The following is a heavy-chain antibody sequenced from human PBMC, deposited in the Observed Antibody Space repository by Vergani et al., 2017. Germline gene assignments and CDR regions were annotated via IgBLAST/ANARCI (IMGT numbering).Heavy chain of an antibody. CDR2: VSPYNGNT. V-gene: IGHV1-18*01. CDR3: AKLGYYDSSGYCLPHCDY. J-gene: IGHJ4*02. CDR1: GYSFINYG. D-gene: IGHD3-22*01. Sequence: QSQLVQSGDEVKKPGASVKVSCKTSGYSFINYGISWVRQAPGQGLEWLGWVSPYNGNTNYGQKIQGRVAITADGSTSAAYMELKSLRSEDTAVYYCAKLGYYDSSGYCLPHCDYWGQGTLVTVSS.